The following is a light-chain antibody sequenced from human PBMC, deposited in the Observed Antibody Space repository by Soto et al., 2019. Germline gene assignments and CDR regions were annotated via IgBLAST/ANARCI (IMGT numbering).Light chain of an antibody. CDR1: SSDFASNT. J-gene: IGLJ3*02. V-gene: IGLV1-44*01. Sequence: QSVLTQPPSASGTPGQRVAISCSGSSSDFASNTVNWYQHLPGTAPQLLMYSDNQRPSGVPDRFSGSKSGTSASLAISGLQSEDEGDYYCASGDDSLNGWVFGGGTKLTVL. CDR2: SDN. CDR3: ASGDDSLNGWV.